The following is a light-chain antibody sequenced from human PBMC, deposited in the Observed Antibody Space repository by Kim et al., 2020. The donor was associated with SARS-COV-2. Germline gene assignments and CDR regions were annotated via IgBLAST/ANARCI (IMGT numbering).Light chain of an antibody. Sequence: AFVGDRVAITCRSSHSISSSLNWYQQKPGKAPNLLIYAASTLQSGVPSRFSGSGSGTDFTLTISSLQPEDFATYYCQQSYSTPRTFGPGTKVDIK. CDR2: AAS. CDR1: HSISSS. V-gene: IGKV1-39*01. CDR3: QQSYSTPRT. J-gene: IGKJ3*01.